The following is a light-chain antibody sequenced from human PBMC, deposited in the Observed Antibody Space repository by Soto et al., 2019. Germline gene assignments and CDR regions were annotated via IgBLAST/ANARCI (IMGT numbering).Light chain of an antibody. V-gene: IGKV2-30*01. J-gene: IGKJ2*03. CDR3: MQGTRWPYS. Sequence: DVVMSQSPLSLPVSLVQPASISCTSSQSLVFMDGNTYLNWYEQRPRQSPMRRIYKVSKRDSGVTGRLSGRGSGPEFTLRISWVEAEDVGMYYCMQGTRWPYSSGQGTKLAI. CDR2: KVS. CDR1: QSLVFMDGNTY.